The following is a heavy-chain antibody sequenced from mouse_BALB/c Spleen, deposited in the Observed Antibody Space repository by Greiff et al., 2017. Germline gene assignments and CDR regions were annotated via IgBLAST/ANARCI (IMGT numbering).Heavy chain of an antibody. CDR2: INPYNGAT. J-gene: IGHJ2*01. CDR3: AVYYGSSFDY. D-gene: IGHD1-1*01. Sequence: EVQLQQSGPELVKPGASVKISCKASGYSFTGYYMHWVKQSHVKSLEWIGRINPYNGATSYNQNFKDKASLTVDKSSSTAYMELHSLTSEDSAVYYCAVYYGSSFDYWGQGTTLTVSS. V-gene: IGHV1-26*01. CDR1: GYSFTGYY.